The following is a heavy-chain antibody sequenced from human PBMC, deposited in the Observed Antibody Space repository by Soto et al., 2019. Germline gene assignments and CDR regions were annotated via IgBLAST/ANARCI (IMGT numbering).Heavy chain of an antibody. J-gene: IGHJ4*02. CDR1: GGSISSYY. CDR2: IYYSGST. CDR3: ARQTYSYDILTGSYYFDY. Sequence: SETLSLTCTVSGGSISSYYWSWIRQPPGKGLEWIGYIYYSGSTNYNPALKSRVTISVDTSKNQFSLKLSSVTAADTAAYHCARQTYSYDILTGSYYFDYWGQGTLVTVSS. V-gene: IGHV4-59*08. D-gene: IGHD3-9*01.